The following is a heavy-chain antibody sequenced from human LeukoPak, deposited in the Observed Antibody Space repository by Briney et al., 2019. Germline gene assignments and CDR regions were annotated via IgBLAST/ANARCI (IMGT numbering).Heavy chain of an antibody. CDR3: AKGGRTIFGSRFDY. D-gene: IGHD3-3*01. J-gene: IGHJ4*02. CDR1: GFTFSSYA. V-gene: IGHV3-30-3*01. Sequence: GGSLRLSCATSGFTFSSYAMHWVRQAPGKGLEWVAVISYDGSNKYYADSVKGRFTISRDNSKNTLYLQMNSLRAEDTAVYYCAKGGRTIFGSRFDYWGQGTLVTASS. CDR2: ISYDGSNK.